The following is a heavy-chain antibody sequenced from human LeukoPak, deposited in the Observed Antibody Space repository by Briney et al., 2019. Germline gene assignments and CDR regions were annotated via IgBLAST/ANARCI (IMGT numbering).Heavy chain of an antibody. D-gene: IGHD6-13*01. Sequence: GASVKVSCKASGYTFTSHAITWVRQAPGQGLEWMGWISVYNGHTNYAQKLQGRVTMTTDTSTNTAYMELRSLRSDDTAVYYCARGQYTSSWYDWFDPWGQGTLVTVSS. CDR2: ISVYNGHT. CDR3: ARGQYTSSWYDWFDP. CDR1: GYTFTSHA. J-gene: IGHJ5*02. V-gene: IGHV1-18*01.